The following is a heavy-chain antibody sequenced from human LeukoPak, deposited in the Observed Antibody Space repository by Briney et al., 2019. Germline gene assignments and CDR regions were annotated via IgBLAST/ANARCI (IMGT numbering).Heavy chain of an antibody. CDR1: GGSISSYY. Sequence: SETLSLTCTVSGGSISSYYWSWIRQPPGKGLEWIGYIYYSGSTNYNPSLKSRVTISVDTSKNQFSLKLSSVTAADTAVYYCARLGAAMAPDYWGQGTLVTVSS. CDR3: ARLGAAMAPDY. J-gene: IGHJ4*02. D-gene: IGHD5-18*01. V-gene: IGHV4-59*08. CDR2: IYYSGST.